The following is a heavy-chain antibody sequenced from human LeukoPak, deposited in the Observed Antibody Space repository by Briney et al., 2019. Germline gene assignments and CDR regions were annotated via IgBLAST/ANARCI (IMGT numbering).Heavy chain of an antibody. CDR1: GGSISSYY. CDR2: INHSGST. V-gene: IGHV4-34*01. D-gene: IGHD4-17*01. J-gene: IGHJ4*02. Sequence: SETLSLTCTVSGGSISSYYWSWIRQPPGKGLEWIGEINHSGSTNYNPSLKSRVTISVDTSKNQFSLKLSSVTAADTAVYYCARADYGDSLDYWGQGTLVTVSS. CDR3: ARADYGDSLDY.